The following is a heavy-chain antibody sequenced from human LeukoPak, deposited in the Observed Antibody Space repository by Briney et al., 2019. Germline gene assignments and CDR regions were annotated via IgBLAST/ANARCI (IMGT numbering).Heavy chain of an antibody. CDR2: IYYSGST. V-gene: IGHV4-39*07. J-gene: IGHJ4*02. D-gene: IGHD5-18*01. CDR3: ARGPLDIAMVFDY. Sequence: PSETLSLTCTVSGGSISSSSYYWGWIRQPPGKGLEWIGSIYYSGSTYYNPSLKSRVTISVDTSKNQFSLKLSSVTAADTAVYYCARGPLDIAMVFDYWGQGTLVTVSS. CDR1: GGSISSSSYY.